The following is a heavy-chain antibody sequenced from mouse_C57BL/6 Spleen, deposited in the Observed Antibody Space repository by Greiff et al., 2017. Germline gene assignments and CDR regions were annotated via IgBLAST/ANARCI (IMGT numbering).Heavy chain of an antibody. CDR2: IYPGDGDT. D-gene: IGHD3-2*02. Sequence: VKLMESGAELVKPGASVKISCKASGYAFSSYWMNWVKQRPGKGLEWIGQIYPGDGDTNYNGKFKGKATLTADKSSSTAYMQLSSLTSEDSAVYFCARLRPRGFDYWGQGTTLTVSS. CDR1: GYAFSSYW. CDR3: ARLRPRGFDY. J-gene: IGHJ2*01. V-gene: IGHV1-80*01.